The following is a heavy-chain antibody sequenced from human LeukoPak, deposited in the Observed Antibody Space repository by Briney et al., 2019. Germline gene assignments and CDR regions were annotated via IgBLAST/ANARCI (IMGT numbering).Heavy chain of an antibody. D-gene: IGHD2-21*01. CDR3: ARGFRFPDV. Sequence: GGSLRLSCAASGFTFSGYYMSWIRQAPGKGLEWVSVKGRFTISRDNAKNSLYLQMNSLRAEDTAVYYCARGFRFPDVWGKGTTVTVSS. CDR1: GFTFSGYY. J-gene: IGHJ6*04. V-gene: IGHV3-11*04.